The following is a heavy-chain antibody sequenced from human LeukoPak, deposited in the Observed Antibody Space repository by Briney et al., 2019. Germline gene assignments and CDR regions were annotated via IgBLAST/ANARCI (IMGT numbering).Heavy chain of an antibody. CDR3: ARGDIGVVLAAIGVNYYYGMDV. J-gene: IGHJ6*02. CDR1: GCTFTSYA. Sequence: SVKVSCKASGCTFTSYAISWVRQAPGQGLEWMGVIIPIFGTTNYAQKFQGRVTITADESTSTAYMELSSLRSEDTAVYYCARGDIGVVLAAIGVNYYYGMDVWGQGTTVTVSS. CDR2: IIPIFGTT. V-gene: IGHV1-69*13. D-gene: IGHD2-2*01.